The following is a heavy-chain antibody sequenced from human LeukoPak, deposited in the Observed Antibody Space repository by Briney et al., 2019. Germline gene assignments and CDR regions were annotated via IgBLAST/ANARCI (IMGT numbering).Heavy chain of an antibody. Sequence: GASVKVSCKASGYTFTSYGISWVRQAPGQGLEWMGWISAYNGNTNYAQKLQGRVTMTTDTSTSTAYMELRSLRSDDTAVYYCARATPTYGGLDPFDYWGQGTLVTVSS. CDR2: ISAYNGNT. CDR3: ARATPTYGGLDPFDY. J-gene: IGHJ4*02. V-gene: IGHV1-18*01. D-gene: IGHD4-23*01. CDR1: GYTFTSYG.